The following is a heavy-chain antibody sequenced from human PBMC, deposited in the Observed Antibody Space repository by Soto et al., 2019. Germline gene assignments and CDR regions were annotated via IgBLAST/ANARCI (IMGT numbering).Heavy chain of an antibody. CDR1: GFTISSAW. V-gene: IGHV3-15*07. D-gene: IGHD1-26*01. Sequence: EVQLVESGGGLVKPGGSLRLSCAASGFTISSAWMNWVRQAPGKGLEWVGRIKTKTQGETTDYAAPVKGRFTISRDDSENALSLQMNCLRIEDTAVYYCTTGSVEGYWGQGTLVTVSS. CDR2: IKTKTQGETT. J-gene: IGHJ4*02. CDR3: TTGSVEGY.